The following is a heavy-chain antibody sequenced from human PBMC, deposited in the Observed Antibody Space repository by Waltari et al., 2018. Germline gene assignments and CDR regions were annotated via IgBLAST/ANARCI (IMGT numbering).Heavy chain of an antibody. D-gene: IGHD3-10*01. J-gene: IGHJ2*01. V-gene: IGHV4-59*01. CDR3: ARDTGGWYYDL. CDR2: ISTSGGT. Sequence: VQLLQSGPGLVKPSETLSLTSTVSDGPISIFYWTWIRQPPGKGPEWIGCISTSGGTKYNPSLQSRVSFSVDTSRNQFSLRLTSVTAADTALYYCARDTGGWYYDLWGRGSLVTVSA. CDR1: DGPISIFY.